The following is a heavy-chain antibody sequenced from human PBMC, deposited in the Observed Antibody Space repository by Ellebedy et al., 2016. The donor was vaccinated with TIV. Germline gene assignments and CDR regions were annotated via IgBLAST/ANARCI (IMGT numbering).Heavy chain of an antibody. V-gene: IGHV3-23*01. CDR3: VGFGVFNL. J-gene: IGHJ5*02. CDR2: VGESGVWT. Sequence: GESLKISCAASGFTFSNSGMHWVRQAPGKGLEWVSSVGESGVWTDYADSVKGRFTIFRENSKSTLFLQMDGLRVDDSAVYYCVGFGVFNLWGQGAPVTVSS. D-gene: IGHD3-3*01. CDR1: GFTFSNSG.